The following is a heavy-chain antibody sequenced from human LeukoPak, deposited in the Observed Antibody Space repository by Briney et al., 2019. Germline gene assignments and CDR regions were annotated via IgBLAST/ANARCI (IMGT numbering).Heavy chain of an antibody. Sequence: PSETLSLTCTVAGGSISSYYWGWIRQPPGKGLEWIGYIYYSGSTNYNPSLKSRVIISVDTSKNQFSLKLSSVTAADTAVYYCASTVDSSGYSATYWYFYLWGRGTLVTVSS. J-gene: IGHJ2*01. CDR1: GGSISSYY. CDR3: ASTVDSSGYSATYWYFYL. V-gene: IGHV4-59*01. CDR2: IYYSGST. D-gene: IGHD3-22*01.